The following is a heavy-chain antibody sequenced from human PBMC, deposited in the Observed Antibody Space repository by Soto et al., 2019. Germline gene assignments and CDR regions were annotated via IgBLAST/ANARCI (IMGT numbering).Heavy chain of an antibody. Sequence: EVQLVESGGGLVQPGGSLRVSCAASGFTFSSYWMHWVSQAPGKGLVWVSRINSDGSSTSYADSVKGRFTISRDNAKNTLYFQMISLRAEDTAIYYCARRGAVAGLHYWGQGTLVTVSS. V-gene: IGHV3-74*01. D-gene: IGHD6-19*01. CDR3: ARRGAVAGLHY. J-gene: IGHJ4*02. CDR2: INSDGSST. CDR1: GFTFSSYW.